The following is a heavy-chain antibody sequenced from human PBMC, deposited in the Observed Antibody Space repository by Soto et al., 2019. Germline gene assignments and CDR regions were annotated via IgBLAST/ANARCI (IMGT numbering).Heavy chain of an antibody. J-gene: IGHJ4*02. CDR1: GGSISSYN. V-gene: IGHV4-59*01. D-gene: IGHD1-26*01. CDR2: IHYSGST. Sequence: SETLSLTCTVSGGSISSYNWIWIRQSPGKGLECIGYIHYSGSTNYNPSLKSRVTISVDRSKNQFSLKVSSVTAADTALYFWARAASSGTYLRVSYFGYWGQGTLVTVSS. CDR3: ARAASSGTYLRVSYFGY.